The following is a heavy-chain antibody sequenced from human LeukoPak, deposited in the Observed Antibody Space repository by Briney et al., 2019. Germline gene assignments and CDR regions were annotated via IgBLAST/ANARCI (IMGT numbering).Heavy chain of an antibody. CDR1: GYTFTSYY. V-gene: IGHV1-2*02. CDR2: IDPKNAGT. CDR3: ARGGITMVRGVFFDP. D-gene: IGHD3-10*01. Sequence: ASVKVSCKASGYTFTSYYMHWVRQAPGQGLEWMGWIDPKNAGTNYAQKFQGRVTMTRDTSTGTAYMELSRLRSEDTAVYYCARGGITMVRGVFFDPWGQGTLVTVSS. J-gene: IGHJ5*02.